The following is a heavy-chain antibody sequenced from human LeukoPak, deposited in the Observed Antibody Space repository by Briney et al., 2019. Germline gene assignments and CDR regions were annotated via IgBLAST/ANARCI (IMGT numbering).Heavy chain of an antibody. V-gene: IGHV1-2*02. CDR3: ARTGYSSSWYDY. D-gene: IGHD6-13*01. Sequence: GASVKVSCKASGYTFTGYYMHWVRQAPGQGLEWMGWINPNSGGTSYAQKFQGRVTMTRDTSISTAYMELSRLRSDDTAVYYCARTGYSSSWYDYWGQGTLVTVSS. J-gene: IGHJ4*02. CDR2: INPNSGGT. CDR1: GYTFTGYY.